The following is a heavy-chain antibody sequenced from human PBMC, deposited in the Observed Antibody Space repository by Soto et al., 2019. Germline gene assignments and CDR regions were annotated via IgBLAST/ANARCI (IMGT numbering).Heavy chain of an antibody. CDR2: ISYDGSNK. D-gene: IGHD2-15*01. V-gene: IGHV3-30*03. Sequence: QVQLVESGGGVVQPGRSLRLSCAASGFTFSSYGMHWVRQAPGKGLEWVAVISYDGSNKYYADSVKGRFTISRDNSKKTLYLQMNRLRAEDTAVYYWASEGVDIVVVVAATGCYVDFRGQGTLVTVSS. CDR1: GFTFSSYG. J-gene: IGHJ4*02. CDR3: ASEGVDIVVVVAATGCYVDF.